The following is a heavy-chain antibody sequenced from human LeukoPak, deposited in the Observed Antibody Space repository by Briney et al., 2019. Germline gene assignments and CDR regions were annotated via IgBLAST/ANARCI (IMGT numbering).Heavy chain of an antibody. V-gene: IGHV5-51*01. CDR3: ARRPLYSSGWYALDY. Sequence: GESLKISCRGSGYSFTSYWIGWVRQMPGKGLEWMGIIYPGDSDTRYSPSFQGQVTISADKSISTAYLQWSSLKASDTAMYYCARRPLYSSGWYALDYWGQGTLVTVSS. CDR1: GYSFTSYW. CDR2: IYPGDSDT. D-gene: IGHD6-19*01. J-gene: IGHJ4*02.